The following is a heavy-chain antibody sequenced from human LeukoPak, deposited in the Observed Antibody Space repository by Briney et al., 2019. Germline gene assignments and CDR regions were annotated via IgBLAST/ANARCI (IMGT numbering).Heavy chain of an antibody. CDR1: GYSISSGYY. J-gene: IGHJ4*02. CDR2: IYHSGIT. D-gene: IGHD1-14*01. V-gene: IGHV4-38-2*01. Sequence: SETLSLTSAVSGYSISSGYYWGWIRQSPGKGLEWIGNIYHSGITHYNPSLQGRITLSVDTSKNQFSLNLSSVTAADTAVYYCTRFSTASSRPAYYWGQGTLVIVSS. CDR3: TRFSTASSRPAYY.